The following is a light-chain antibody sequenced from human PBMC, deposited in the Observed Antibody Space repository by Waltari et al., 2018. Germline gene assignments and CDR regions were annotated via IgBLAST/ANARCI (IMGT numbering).Light chain of an antibody. J-gene: IGKJ2*01. CDR2: GAS. CDR3: QQYNNWPPEDT. Sequence: EIVMTQSPATLSVSPGERATLSCRASQNVDSNLAWYQHKPGQAPSLLIYGASTRATEIPARFSGSGSGTEFTLTISSLQSEDFAIYYCQQYNNWPPEDTFGRGTKLEI. CDR1: QNVDSN. V-gene: IGKV3-15*01.